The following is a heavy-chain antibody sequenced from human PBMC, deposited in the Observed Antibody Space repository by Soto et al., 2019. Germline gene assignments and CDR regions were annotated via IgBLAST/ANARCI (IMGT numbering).Heavy chain of an antibody. Sequence: PGGSLRLSCAASGFTFSSYAMSWVRQAPGKGLEWVSAISGSGGSTYYADSVKGRFTISRDNSKNTLYLQMNSLRAEDTAVYYCAADTYYYDSSGYYGPMDVWGQGTTVTVSS. CDR2: ISGSGGST. J-gene: IGHJ6*02. CDR1: GFTFSSYA. CDR3: AADTYYYDSSGYYGPMDV. V-gene: IGHV3-23*01. D-gene: IGHD3-22*01.